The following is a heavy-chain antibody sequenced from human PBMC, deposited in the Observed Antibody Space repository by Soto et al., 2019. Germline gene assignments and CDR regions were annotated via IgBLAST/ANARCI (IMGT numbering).Heavy chain of an antibody. J-gene: IGHJ3*02. CDR2: INAGNGNT. D-gene: IGHD4-17*01. CDR1: GYTFTSYA. CDR3: ASYGDYVEGAFDI. V-gene: IGHV1-3*01. Sequence: ASVKVSCKASGYTFTSYAMHWVRQAPGQRLEWMGWINAGNGNTKYSQKFQGRVTITRAKSASTAYTELSSLRSEDTGVYYCASYGDYVEGAFDIWGQGTMVTVSS.